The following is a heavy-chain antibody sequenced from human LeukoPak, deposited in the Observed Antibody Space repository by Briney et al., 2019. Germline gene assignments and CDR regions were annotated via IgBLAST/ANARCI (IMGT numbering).Heavy chain of an antibody. J-gene: IGHJ5*02. Sequence: SETLSLTCAVSGGSISPYFWSWIRQPPGKGLEWIGYISYTGSTNYNPSLKSRVTISVDTSKNQFSLQLTSVTAADTAVYYCARDDYRGVTNFDPWGQGTLVTVSS. CDR3: ARDDYRGVTNFDP. CDR2: ISYTGST. D-gene: IGHD3-10*01. CDR1: GGSISPYF. V-gene: IGHV4-59*01.